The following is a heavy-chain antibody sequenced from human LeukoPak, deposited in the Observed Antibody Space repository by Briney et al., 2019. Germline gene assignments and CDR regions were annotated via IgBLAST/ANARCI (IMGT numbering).Heavy chain of an antibody. CDR2: ISYDGSNK. V-gene: IGHV3-30-3*01. CDR1: GFTFSSYA. D-gene: IGHD2-2*01. CDR3: AKDGKYCSSTSCYFQEGDY. J-gene: IGHJ4*02. Sequence: GGSLRLSCAASGFTFSSYAMHWVRQAPGKGLEWVAVISYDGSNKYYADSVKGRFTISRDDSKNTLYLQMNSLRAEDTAVYYCAKDGKYCSSTSCYFQEGDYWGQGTLVTVSS.